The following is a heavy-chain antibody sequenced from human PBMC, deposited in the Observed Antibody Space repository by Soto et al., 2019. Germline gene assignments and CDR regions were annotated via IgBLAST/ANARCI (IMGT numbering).Heavy chain of an antibody. CDR2: VHISGHS. CDR1: GGSVRAPDW. J-gene: IGHJ5*01. D-gene: IGHD1-1*01. Sequence: SETLSLTCTLSGGSVRAPDWWNWVRQSPDKGLEWIAEVHISGHSNYNPSLRSRVSVPIDSSKNQFYLNLNSVTAADTAIYYCARVRQGCSANNCYFDPWGQGTRVTVSS. V-gene: IGHV4-4*02. CDR3: ARVRQGCSANNCYFDP.